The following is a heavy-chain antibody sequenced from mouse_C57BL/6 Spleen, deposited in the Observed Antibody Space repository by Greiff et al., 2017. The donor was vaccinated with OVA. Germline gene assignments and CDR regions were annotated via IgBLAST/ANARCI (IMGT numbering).Heavy chain of an antibody. D-gene: IGHD1-1*01. J-gene: IGHJ2*01. CDR3: TRDYYGRSQYYFDH. CDR1: GFTFTSYA. CDR2: ISSGGDYI. V-gene: IGHV5-9-1*02. Sequence: EVQVVESGAGLVKPGGSLKLSCAASGFTFTSYAMSWVRQTPEKRLEWVAYISSGGDYIYYADTVKGRVNISRDNARNTLYLQMSSLKSEDTAMDYCTRDYYGRSQYYFDHWGQGTTLTVSS.